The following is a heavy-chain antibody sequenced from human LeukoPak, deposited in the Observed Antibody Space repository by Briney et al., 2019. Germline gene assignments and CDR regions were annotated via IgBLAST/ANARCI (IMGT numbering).Heavy chain of an antibody. CDR2: ISADGGST. CDR3: ARDLDGYRSGNGA. CDR1: GLNFDDSA. V-gene: IGHV3-43*02. J-gene: IGHJ5*02. D-gene: IGHD5-12*01. Sequence: GGSLRLSCVASGLNFDDSAMHWVRQAPGKGLEWVSLISADGGSTFSADSVKGRFTISRDNAKNTLYLQMNSLRAEDTAVYYCARDLDGYRSGNGAWGQGTLVTVSS.